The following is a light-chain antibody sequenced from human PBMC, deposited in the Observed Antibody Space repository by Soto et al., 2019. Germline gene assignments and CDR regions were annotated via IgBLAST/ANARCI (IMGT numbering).Light chain of an antibody. CDR1: QTIGRNY. V-gene: IGKV3-20*01. CDR3: QQYASSPRLT. Sequence: EIVLAQSPGTLSLSPGETATLSCRASQTIGRNYLAWYQQKPGQAPRLLIFGTFTRATGIPDRFSGSGSGTDFTISISRLEPEDFAVYYCQQYASSPRLTFGGGTKVEIK. CDR2: GTF. J-gene: IGKJ4*01.